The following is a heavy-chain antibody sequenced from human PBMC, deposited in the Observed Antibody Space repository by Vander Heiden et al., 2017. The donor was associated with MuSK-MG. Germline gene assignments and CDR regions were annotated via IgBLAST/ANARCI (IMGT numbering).Heavy chain of an antibody. V-gene: IGHV3-53*01. D-gene: IGHD6-19*01. Sequence: EVQLVESGGGLIQPGGSLRLSCAASGFTVSSNYMSWVRQAPGKGLEWVSVIYSGGSTYYADSVKGRVTISRDNSKNTLYLQMNSLRAEDTAVYYCARENVAGYSSGWEGWFDPWGQGTLVTVSS. CDR2: IYSGGST. J-gene: IGHJ5*02. CDR3: ARENVAGYSSGWEGWFDP. CDR1: GFTVSSNY.